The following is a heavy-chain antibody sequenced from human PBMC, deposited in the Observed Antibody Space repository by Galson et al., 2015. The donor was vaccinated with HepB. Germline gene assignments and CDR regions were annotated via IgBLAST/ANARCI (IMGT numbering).Heavy chain of an antibody. CDR2: VYSGGST. CDR3: ARAILSLRIAVAGPVYGMDV. V-gene: IGHV3-66*01. CDR1: GFTVSSNY. Sequence: SLRLSCAASGFTVSSNYMSWVRQAPGKGLEWVSVVYSGGSTYYADSVKGRFTISRDNYKNTLYLQMNSLRAEDTAVYYCARAILSLRIAVAGPVYGMDVWGQGTTVTVSS. D-gene: IGHD6-19*01. J-gene: IGHJ6*02.